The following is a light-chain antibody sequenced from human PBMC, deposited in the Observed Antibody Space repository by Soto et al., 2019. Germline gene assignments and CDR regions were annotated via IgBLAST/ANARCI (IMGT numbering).Light chain of an antibody. CDR1: SSDVGGYNY. V-gene: IGLV2-14*01. J-gene: IGLJ2*01. Sequence: SVLTQPASVSGSPGQSITISCTGTSSDVGGYNYVSWYQQHPGKAPKLMIYDVSNRPSGVSNRLSGSKSGNTASLTISGLQAEDEADYYCSSYTGSSTYVVFGGGTKLTVL. CDR3: SSYTGSSTYVV. CDR2: DVS.